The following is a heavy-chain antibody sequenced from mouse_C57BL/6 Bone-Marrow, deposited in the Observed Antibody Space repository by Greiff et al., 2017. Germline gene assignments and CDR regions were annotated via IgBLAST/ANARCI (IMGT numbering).Heavy chain of an antibody. J-gene: IGHJ2*01. CDR3: ARGPGTSY. V-gene: IGHV1-59*01. CDR2: IDPSDSYT. Sequence: VQLQQPGAELVRPGTSVKLSCKASGYTFTSYWMHWVKQRPGQGLEWIGVIDPSDSYTNYNQKFKGKATLTVDTSSSTAYMQLSSLTSEDSAVYYCARGPGTSYWGQGTTLTVSS. CDR1: GYTFTSYW. D-gene: IGHD3-3*01.